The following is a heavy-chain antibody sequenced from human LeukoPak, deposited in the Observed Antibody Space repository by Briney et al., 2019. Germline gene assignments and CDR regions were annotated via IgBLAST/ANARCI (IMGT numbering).Heavy chain of an antibody. D-gene: IGHD3-16*01. CDR1: GFTLSSYG. V-gene: IGHV3-30*03. CDR3: ASSPRFGVGGMDV. J-gene: IGHJ6*02. CDR2: ISYDGSNK. Sequence: PGRSLRLSCAASGFTLSSYGMHWVRQAPGKGLEWVAVISYDGSNKYYADSVKGRFTISRDNSKNTLYLQMNSLRAEDTAVYYCASSPRFGVGGMDVWGQGTTVTVSS.